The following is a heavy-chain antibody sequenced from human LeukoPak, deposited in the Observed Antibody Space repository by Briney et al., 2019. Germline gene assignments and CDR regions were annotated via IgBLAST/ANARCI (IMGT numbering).Heavy chain of an antibody. CDR1: GFTFSSYA. J-gene: IGHJ1*01. D-gene: IGHD6-13*01. Sequence: GGSLRLPCAASGFTFSSYAMSWVRQAPGKGLEWVSIISDSGGSTYYADSVKGRFTISRDNSKNTLYLQMNSLRAEDTAVYYSAKDNSPYSNSWLQFFQNGGKGPLATV. V-gene: IGHV3-23*01. CDR2: ISDSGGST. CDR3: AKDNSPYSNSWLQFFQN.